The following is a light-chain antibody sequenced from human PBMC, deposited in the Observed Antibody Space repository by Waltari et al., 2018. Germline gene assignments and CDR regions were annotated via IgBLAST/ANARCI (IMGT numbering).Light chain of an antibody. CDR3: QTGGHGTWV. V-gene: IGLV4-69*01. CDR2: VNRDGSH. Sequence: QLVLTQSPSASASLGASVKLTCTLSSGHSSNIIAWHQQQTEKGPRYLMKVNRDGSHSKGDGIPDRFSGSGSGDELYLTISGLQSEDEADYYCQTGGHGTWVFGGGTKLTVL. CDR1: SGHSSNI. J-gene: IGLJ3*02.